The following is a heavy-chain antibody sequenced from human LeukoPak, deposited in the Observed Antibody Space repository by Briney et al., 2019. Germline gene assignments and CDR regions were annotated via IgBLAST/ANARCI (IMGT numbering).Heavy chain of an antibody. CDR3: ARVLGYGGGEPLGWLDP. CDR1: GGSISSSSYY. J-gene: IGHJ5*02. V-gene: IGHV4-39*07. D-gene: IGHD2-21*01. Sequence: SETLSLTCTVSGGSISSSSYYWGWIRQPPGKGLEWIVSIYYSGSTYYNPSLKSRVTISVDTSKNQFSLKLSSVTAADTAVYYCARVLGYGGGEPLGWLDPWGQGTLVTVSS. CDR2: IYYSGST.